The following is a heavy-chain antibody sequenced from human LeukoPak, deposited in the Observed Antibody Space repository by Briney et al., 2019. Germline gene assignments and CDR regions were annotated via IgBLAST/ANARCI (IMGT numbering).Heavy chain of an antibody. Sequence: ASVKVSCKVSGYTLTELSMHWVRQAPGKGLEWMGSFDPEDGETIYAQKFQGRVTMTEDTSTDTAYMELSSLRSEDTAVYYCATGLHYYDSSGYSDYWGQGTLVTVSS. CDR3: ATGLHYYDSSGYSDY. CDR2: FDPEDGET. J-gene: IGHJ4*02. V-gene: IGHV1-24*01. CDR1: GYTLTELS. D-gene: IGHD3-22*01.